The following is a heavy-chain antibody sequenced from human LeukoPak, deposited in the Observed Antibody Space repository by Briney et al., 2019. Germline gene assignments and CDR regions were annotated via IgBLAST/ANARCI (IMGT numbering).Heavy chain of an antibody. Sequence: PGGSLRLSCAASGFTFSSYGMHWVRQAPGKGLEWVAFIRYDGSNKYYADSVKGRFTISRDNSKNTLYLQMNSLRAEDTAVYYRAKGEQGWELIYFDYWGQGTLVTVSS. D-gene: IGHD1-26*01. CDR3: AKGEQGWELIYFDY. CDR2: IRYDGSNK. V-gene: IGHV3-30*02. CDR1: GFTFSSYG. J-gene: IGHJ4*02.